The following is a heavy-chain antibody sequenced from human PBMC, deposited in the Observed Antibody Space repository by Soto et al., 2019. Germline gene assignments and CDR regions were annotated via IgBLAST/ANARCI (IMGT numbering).Heavy chain of an antibody. D-gene: IGHD3-10*01. Sequence: GGSLRLSCVASEFTFSSYSMNWVRQAPGKGLEWVSSISSSDTYIYYADSAKGRFTISRDNAKKSLYLQMNSLRAEDTALYYCATNYYYSASSRYYFHYWGQGTLVTAPQ. CDR3: ATNYYYSASSRYYFHY. CDR1: EFTFSSYS. CDR2: ISSSDTYI. J-gene: IGHJ4*02. V-gene: IGHV3-21*01.